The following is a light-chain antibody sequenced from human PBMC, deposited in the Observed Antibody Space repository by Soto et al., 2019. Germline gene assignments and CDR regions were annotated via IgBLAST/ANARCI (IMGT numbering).Light chain of an antibody. J-gene: IGKJ1*01. Sequence: EIVMTQSPATLSVSPGERATLSCRASQNISSNLAWYQQKPGQAPRVLIDGASTRATGIPARFSGSGSGTEFTLTISSLQSEVFAVYYCQQYNNWLWTFGQGTKVEIK. CDR1: QNISSN. V-gene: IGKV3-15*01. CDR3: QQYNNWLWT. CDR2: GAS.